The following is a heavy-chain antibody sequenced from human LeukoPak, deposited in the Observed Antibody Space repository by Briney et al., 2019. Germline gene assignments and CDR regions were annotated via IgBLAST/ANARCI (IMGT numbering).Heavy chain of an antibody. Sequence: GGSLRLSCVVSGFTVSSDLMNWVRQAPGKGLEWVSAMNSGGDTYCADSVRGRFIISRDKSRNTLYLQMNSLRVDDTAVYYCARGGSMVRGVLWGQGTLVTVSS. V-gene: IGHV3-53*01. CDR1: GFTVSSDL. J-gene: IGHJ4*02. CDR2: MNSGGDT. CDR3: ARGGSMVRGVL. D-gene: IGHD3-10*01.